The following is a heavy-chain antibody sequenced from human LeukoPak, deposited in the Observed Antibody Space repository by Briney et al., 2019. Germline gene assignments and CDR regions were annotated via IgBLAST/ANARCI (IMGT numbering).Heavy chain of an antibody. J-gene: IGHJ4*02. D-gene: IGHD2-21*01. Sequence: GGSLRLSCVASGFTFSRSWMDCVRQAPGKGLEWVANIKGDGSQTYYVDSAKGRFTISRDNAKNSLYLQMDSLRVEDTAIYYCANSLDYWGRGTLVTVSS. CDR2: IKGDGSQT. CDR1: GFTFSRSW. V-gene: IGHV3-7*01. CDR3: ANSLDY.